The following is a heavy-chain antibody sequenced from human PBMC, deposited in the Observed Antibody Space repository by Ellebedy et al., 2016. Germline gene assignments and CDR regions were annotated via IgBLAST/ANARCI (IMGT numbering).Heavy chain of an antibody. D-gene: IGHD4-17*01. CDR2: ISAYNGNT. CDR1: GYTFTSYA. V-gene: IGHV1-18*01. J-gene: IGHJ2*01. CDR3: ARAYGDQGNFDL. Sequence: ASVKVSCKASGYTFTSYAMHWVRQAPGQGLEWMGWISAYNGNTNYAQKLQGRVTMTTDTSTSTAYMELRSLRSDDTAVYYCARAYGDQGNFDLWGRGTLVTVSS.